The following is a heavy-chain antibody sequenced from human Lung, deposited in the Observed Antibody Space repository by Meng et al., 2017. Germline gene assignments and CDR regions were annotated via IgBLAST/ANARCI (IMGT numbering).Heavy chain of an antibody. CDR2: TNYRSKWYN. V-gene: IGHV6-1*01. J-gene: IGHJ4*02. CDR1: GDSVSSNSAA. Sequence: VHLQQSGPGLLTPSQTHSLTCAIPGDSVSSNSAAWNWIRQSPPRGIEWLGRTNYRSKWYNGYAVSVRSRISNNPDTSKNQFSLQQNSVTPEDTAVYYCARSQQWLDSWGQGTLVTVSS. D-gene: IGHD6-19*01. CDR3: ARSQQWLDS.